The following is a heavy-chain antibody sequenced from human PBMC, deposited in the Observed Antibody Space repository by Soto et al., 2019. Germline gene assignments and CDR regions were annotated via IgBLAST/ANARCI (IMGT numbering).Heavy chain of an antibody. D-gene: IGHD3-16*01. Sequence: WGSVRLSCAASGFTFSSYAMHWVRQAPGKGLEWVAVISYDGSNKYYADSVKGRFTISRDNSKNTLYLQMNSLRAEDTAVYYCARDWGVWQIVSANSEYWGKGNMVIVSA. CDR3: ARDWGVWQIVSANSEY. J-gene: IGHJ4*02. CDR1: GFTFSSYA. V-gene: IGHV3-30-3*01. CDR2: ISYDGSNK.